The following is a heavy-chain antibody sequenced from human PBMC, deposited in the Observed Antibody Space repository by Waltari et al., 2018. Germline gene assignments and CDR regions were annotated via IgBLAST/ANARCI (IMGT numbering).Heavy chain of an antibody. V-gene: IGHV3-30*02. J-gene: IGHJ4*02. CDR3: AKEGPGSSSSPFDY. D-gene: IGHD6-6*01. Sequence: QVQLVESGGGVVQPGGSLRLSCAASGFTFRSYGMHWGSQAPGKGLEWVAFIGYDESKKYYEDSGKGRFTISRDNSKNTLYLQMNNLRAEDTAVYYCAKEGPGSSSSPFDYWGQGTLVTVSS. CDR2: IGYDESKK. CDR1: GFTFRSYG.